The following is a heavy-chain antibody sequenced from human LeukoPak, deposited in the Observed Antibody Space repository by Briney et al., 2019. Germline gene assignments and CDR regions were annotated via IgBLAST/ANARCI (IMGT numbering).Heavy chain of an antibody. CDR1: GGSISSYY. CDR2: IYNSGST. Sequence: SETLSLTCTVSGGSISSYYWSWIRQPPGKGLEWIGNIYNSGSTNYNPSLKSRVTISVDSSKKQFSLKLISVTAADTAVYYCARQGGYASPFDYWGQGTLVTVSS. D-gene: IGHD5-12*01. J-gene: IGHJ4*02. CDR3: ARQGGYASPFDY. V-gene: IGHV4-59*08.